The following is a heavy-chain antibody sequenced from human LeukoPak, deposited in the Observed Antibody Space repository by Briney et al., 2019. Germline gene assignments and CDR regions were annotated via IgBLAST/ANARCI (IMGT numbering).Heavy chain of an antibody. CDR1: GGSISSSSYY. CDR3: ASFIAAGGSYYFDY. Sequence: PSETLSLTCTVSGGSISSSSYYWGWIRQPPGKGLEWIGSIYYSGSTYYNRSLKSRVTISVDTSKNQFSLKLSSVTAADTAVYYCASFIAAGGSYYFDYWGQGTLVTVSS. CDR2: IYYSGST. D-gene: IGHD6-13*01. J-gene: IGHJ4*02. V-gene: IGHV4-39*01.